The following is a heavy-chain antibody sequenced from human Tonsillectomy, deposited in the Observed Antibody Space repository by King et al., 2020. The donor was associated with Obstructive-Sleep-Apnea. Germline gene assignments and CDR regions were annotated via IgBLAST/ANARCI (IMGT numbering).Heavy chain of an antibody. Sequence: QLQESGPGLVKPSQNLSLTCTVSGGSISSGGYYWSWIRQHPGKGLEWIGYIYYTGSTYYNPSLKSRVTISVDTSKNQFSLKLSSVTAADTAVYYCARGQWLFLEFDYWGQGTLVTVSS. CDR1: GGSISSGGYY. J-gene: IGHJ4*02. CDR3: ARGQWLFLEFDY. V-gene: IGHV4-31*03. D-gene: IGHD3-22*01. CDR2: IYYTGST.